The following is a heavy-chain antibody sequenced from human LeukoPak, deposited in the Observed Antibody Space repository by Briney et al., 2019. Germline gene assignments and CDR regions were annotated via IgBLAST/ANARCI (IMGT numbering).Heavy chain of an antibody. CDR1: GFSSTGRM. CDR3: TAAGYYNGYDY. CDR2: ISPDGSAT. D-gene: IGHD2/OR15-2a*01. J-gene: IGHJ4*02. Sequence: PGRSLRLSCVAPGFSSTGRMMHSVRQVPGKGLVAVSRISPDGSATTYADSVKGRFTISRDNAKNTLYLEMNSLTAEDTALYYCTAAGYYNGYDYWGQGTLVTVSS. V-gene: IGHV3-74*03.